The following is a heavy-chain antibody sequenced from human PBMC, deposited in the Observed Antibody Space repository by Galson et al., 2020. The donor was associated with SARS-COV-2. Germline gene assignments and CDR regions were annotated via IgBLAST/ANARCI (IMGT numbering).Heavy chain of an antibody. V-gene: IGHV3-33*08. CDR1: GFTYSSYG. D-gene: IGHD4-17*01. Sequence: QLGESLKIPCAAPGFTYSSYGMHWVRQAPGKGLEWVAVIWYDGSNKYYADSVKGRFTISRDNSKNTLYLQMNSLRAEDTAVYYCATTVTTWADYWGQGTLVTVSS. J-gene: IGHJ4*02. CDR2: IWYDGSNK. CDR3: ATTVTTWADY.